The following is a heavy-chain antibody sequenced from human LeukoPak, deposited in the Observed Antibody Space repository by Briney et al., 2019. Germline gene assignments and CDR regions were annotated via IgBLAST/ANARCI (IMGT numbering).Heavy chain of an antibody. CDR3: ATDHPGDYEHPPDAFDI. D-gene: IGHD4-17*01. CDR1: GGSLNGHY. Sequence: SETLSLTCAVYGGSLNGHYWSWIRQPPGKGLEWIGEGSESGGTKFNPSLKSRVTISADTSKNQFSLKVKSVTAADTAVYYCATDHPGDYEHPPDAFDIWGQGTMVTVSS. V-gene: IGHV4-34*01. CDR2: GSESGGT. J-gene: IGHJ3*02.